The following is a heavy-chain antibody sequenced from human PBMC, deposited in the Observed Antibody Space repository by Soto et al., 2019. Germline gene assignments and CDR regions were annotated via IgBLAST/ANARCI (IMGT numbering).Heavy chain of an antibody. J-gene: IGHJ4*02. Sequence: SSTXSLSWNVGVFSIIRTSYSWSWIRQSPGKGLECVGFIDHRGSPYYNPSLEGRSTISIDTAKNHFSLKLSSVTVADTAVYYCARGGSGWQPFTWIETWGPGTLVTVYS. CDR2: IDHRGSP. CDR1: VFSIIRTSYS. V-gene: IGHV4-30-4*08. CDR3: ARGGSGWQPFTWIET. D-gene: IGHD6-19*01.